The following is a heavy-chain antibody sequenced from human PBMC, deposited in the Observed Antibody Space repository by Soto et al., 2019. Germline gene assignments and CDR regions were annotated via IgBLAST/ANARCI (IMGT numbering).Heavy chain of an antibody. D-gene: IGHD3-16*02. CDR1: GYTFTSYY. V-gene: IGHV1-46*01. J-gene: IGHJ4*02. CDR2: INPSGGST. CDR3: ARDGKYYDYVWGSYPLDY. Sequence: ASVKVSCKASGYTFTSYYMHWVLQAPGQGLEWMGIINPSGGSTSYAQKFQGRVTMTRDTSTSTVYMELSSLRSEDTAVYYCARDGKYYDYVWGSYPLDYWGQGTLVTVSS.